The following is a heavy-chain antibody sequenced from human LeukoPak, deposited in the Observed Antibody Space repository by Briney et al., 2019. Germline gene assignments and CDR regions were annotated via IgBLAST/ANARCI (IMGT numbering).Heavy chain of an antibody. CDR1: GFTFSSYS. V-gene: IGHV3-21*01. CDR2: ISSSSSYI. Sequence: PGGSLRLSCAASGFTFSSYSMNWVRQAPGKGLEWVSSISSSSSYIYYADSVKGRFTISRDNAKNSLYLQVNSLRAEDTAVYYCARVTSGGLSYWGQGTLVTVSS. D-gene: IGHD6-19*01. J-gene: IGHJ4*02. CDR3: ARVTSGGLSY.